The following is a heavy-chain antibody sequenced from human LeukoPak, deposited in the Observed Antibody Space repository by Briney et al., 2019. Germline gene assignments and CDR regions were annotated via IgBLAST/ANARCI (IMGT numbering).Heavy chain of an antibody. CDR2: ISYDGSSK. CDR1: GTIFNSYA. J-gene: IGHJ4*02. V-gene: IGHV3-30-3*01. Sequence: GGTLRLCSADSGTIFNSYAMHWVRQAPASGLEWVAVISYDGSSKYYADSVKGRFSISRANAKNTLYLYMNSLRVDDPAVICCARDLGASVSARDCYYLDNWGQGTLVTVSS. CDR3: ARDLGASVSARDCYYLDN. D-gene: IGHD2-21*02.